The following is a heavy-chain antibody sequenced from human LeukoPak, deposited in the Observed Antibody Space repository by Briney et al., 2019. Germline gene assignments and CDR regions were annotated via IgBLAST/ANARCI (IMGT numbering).Heavy chain of an antibody. Sequence: GGSLRLSCAASGFTFDDHGMTRVRQAPGKGLECGSGINWNGGSTGYADSVKGRFTISRDSAKNSLYLQMNSLRAEDTAVYYCARDFYRIVVVPHYFDYWGQGTLVTVSS. CDR3: ARDFYRIVVVPHYFDY. V-gene: IGHV3-20*04. D-gene: IGHD3-22*01. CDR1: GFTFDDHG. J-gene: IGHJ4*02. CDR2: INWNGGST.